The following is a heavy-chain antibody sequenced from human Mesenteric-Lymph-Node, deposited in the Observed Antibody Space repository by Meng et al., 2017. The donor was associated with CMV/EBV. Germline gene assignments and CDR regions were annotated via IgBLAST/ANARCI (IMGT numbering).Heavy chain of an antibody. J-gene: IGHJ5*02. D-gene: IGHD3-10*01. V-gene: IGHV1-2*02. CDR1: GYTFTGNY. Sequence: ASVKVSCKASGYTFTGNYMHWVRQAPGQGLEWMGWMNPNSGATNYAQKFQGRVTMTRDTSISTAYMELSRLRSDDTAVYYCARGGGEWFDPWGQGTLVTVSS. CDR3: ARGGGEWFDP. CDR2: MNPNSGAT.